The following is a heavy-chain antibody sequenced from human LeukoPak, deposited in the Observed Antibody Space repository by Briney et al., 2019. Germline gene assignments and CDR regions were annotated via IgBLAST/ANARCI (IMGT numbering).Heavy chain of an antibody. Sequence: GGSLRLSCAASGFTFSNYWMHWVRQAPGKGLVWVSRIYSDGTSTSYADSVKGRFTISRDNAKNTLYLQMNSLRAEDTAVYYCARAERITGWHDYWGQGTLVTVSS. J-gene: IGHJ4*02. CDR1: GFTFSNYW. CDR2: IYSDGTST. CDR3: ARAERITGWHDY. D-gene: IGHD6-19*01. V-gene: IGHV3-74*01.